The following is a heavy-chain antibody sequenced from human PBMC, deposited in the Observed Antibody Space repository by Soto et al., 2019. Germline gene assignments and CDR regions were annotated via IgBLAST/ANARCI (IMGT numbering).Heavy chain of an antibody. CDR3: ARESRGWYLSAFXI. D-gene: IGHD6-19*01. Sequence: GGSLRLSCAASGFTFSSYAMHWVRQAPGKGLEWVAVISYDGSNKYYADSVKGRFTISRDNSKNTLYLQMNSLRAEDTAVYYCARESRGWYLSAFXIWGQGTMVTVSS. J-gene: IGHJ3*02. CDR1: GFTFSSYA. CDR2: ISYDGSNK. V-gene: IGHV3-30*14.